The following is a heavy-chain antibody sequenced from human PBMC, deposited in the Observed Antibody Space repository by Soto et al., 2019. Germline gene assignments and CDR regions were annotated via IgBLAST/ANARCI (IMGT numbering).Heavy chain of an antibody. Sequence: ASVKVSCKASGYTFTSYDINWVRQATGQGLEWMGWMNPNSGNTGYAQKFQGRVTMTRNTSISTAYMELSSLRSEDTAVYYCARGEGWNYEGTYDFDYWGQGTLVTVSS. CDR1: GYTFTSYD. CDR3: ARGEGWNYEGTYDFDY. CDR2: MNPNSGNT. V-gene: IGHV1-8*01. D-gene: IGHD1-7*01. J-gene: IGHJ4*02.